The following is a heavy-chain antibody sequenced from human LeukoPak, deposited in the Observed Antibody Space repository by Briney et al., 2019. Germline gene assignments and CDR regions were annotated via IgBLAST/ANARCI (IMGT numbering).Heavy chain of an antibody. CDR2: IYTSGST. Sequence: SETLSLTCTVSGGSISSYYWSWIRQPAGKGLEWIGRIYTSGSTNYNPSLKSRVTISVDTSKNQFSLKLSSVTAADTAVYYCARGPYYVWGSYRSFDCWGQGTLVTVSS. V-gene: IGHV4-4*07. J-gene: IGHJ4*02. CDR1: GGSISSYY. CDR3: ARGPYYVWGSYRSFDC. D-gene: IGHD3-16*02.